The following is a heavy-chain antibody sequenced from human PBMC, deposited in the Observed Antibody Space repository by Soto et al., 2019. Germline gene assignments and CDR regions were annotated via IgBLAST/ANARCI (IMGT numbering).Heavy chain of an antibody. CDR3: ASNPQWLAYFDY. CDR2: INHSGST. CDR1: GGSFSGYY. J-gene: IGHJ4*02. D-gene: IGHD6-19*01. Sequence: ETLSLTCAVYGGSFSGYYWSWIRQPPGKGLEWIGEINHSGSTNYNPSLKSRVTISVDTSKNQFSLKLSSVTAADTAVYYCASNPQWLAYFDYWGQGTLVTVSS. V-gene: IGHV4-34*01.